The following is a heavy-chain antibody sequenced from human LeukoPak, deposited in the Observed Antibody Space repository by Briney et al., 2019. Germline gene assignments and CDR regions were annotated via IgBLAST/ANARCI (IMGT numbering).Heavy chain of an antibody. D-gene: IGHD3-16*02. CDR2: INHSGST. V-gene: IGHV4-34*01. J-gene: IGHJ4*02. CDR1: GGSFSGYY. Sequence: PSETLSLTCAVYGGSFSGYYWSWIRQPPGKGLEWIGEINHSGSTYYNPSLKSRVTISVDTSKNQFSLKLSSVTAADTAVYYCARDRYYVWGSYRLYYFDYWGQGTLVTVSS. CDR3: ARDRYYVWGSYRLYYFDY.